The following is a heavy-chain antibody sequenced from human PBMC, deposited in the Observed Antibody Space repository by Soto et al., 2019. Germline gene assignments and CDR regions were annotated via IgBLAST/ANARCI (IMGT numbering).Heavy chain of an antibody. D-gene: IGHD3-22*01. CDR1: GGTFSSYA. CDR3: ASYYDSSGYYGRFDY. V-gene: IGHV1-69*13. J-gene: IGHJ4*02. Sequence: ASVKVSCKASGGTFSSYAISWVRQAPGQGLEWMGGIIPIFGTANYAQKFQGRVTITADESTSTAYMELSSLRSEDTAVYYCASYYDSSGYYGRFDYWGQGTLVTVSS. CDR2: IIPIFGTA.